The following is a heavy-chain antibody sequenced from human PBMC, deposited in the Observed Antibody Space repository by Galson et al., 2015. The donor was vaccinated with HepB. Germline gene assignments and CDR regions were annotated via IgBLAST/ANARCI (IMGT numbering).Heavy chain of an antibody. V-gene: IGHV3-48*02. CDR3: ARLTTVTNEPDY. D-gene: IGHD4-17*01. J-gene: IGHJ4*02. Sequence: SLRLSCAASGFTFSSYSMNWVRQAPGKGLGWVSYISTSTSTIYYADSVKGRFTISRANAKNSLYLQMNSLKDEDTAVYYCARLTTVTNEPDYWGQGTLVTVSS. CDR1: GFTFSSYS. CDR2: ISTSTSTI.